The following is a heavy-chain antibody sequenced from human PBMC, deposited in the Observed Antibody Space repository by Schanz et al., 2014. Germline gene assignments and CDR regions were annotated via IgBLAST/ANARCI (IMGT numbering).Heavy chain of an antibody. J-gene: IGHJ4*02. CDR2: INTGSNYT. CDR3: ARGGPAYYFDD. V-gene: IGHV3-11*06. Sequence: QVHLLESGGGLVEPGGSLRLSCAASGFSFSDYYMSWIRQAPGKGLEWISFINTGSNYTNYADSVKGRFTMSRDNAKNSVFLQMNSLRAEDTAVYYCARGGPAYYFDDGGQGTRVTVSS. CDR1: GFSFSDYY.